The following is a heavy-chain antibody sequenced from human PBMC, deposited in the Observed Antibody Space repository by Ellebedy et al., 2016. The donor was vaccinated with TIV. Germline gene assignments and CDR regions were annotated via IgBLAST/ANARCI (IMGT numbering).Heavy chain of an antibody. CDR2: IRKKTNSYST. J-gene: IGHJ4*02. V-gene: IGHV3-72*01. Sequence: GGSLRLSCAASGFIFSDHYMDWVRQAPGKGLEWVGRIRKKTNSYSTEYAASVKGRFTISRDDSKSIAYLQMNSLKTEDTAVYYCMGISSGWYRFDYWGQGTLVTASS. D-gene: IGHD6-19*01. CDR3: MGISSGWYRFDY. CDR1: GFIFSDHY.